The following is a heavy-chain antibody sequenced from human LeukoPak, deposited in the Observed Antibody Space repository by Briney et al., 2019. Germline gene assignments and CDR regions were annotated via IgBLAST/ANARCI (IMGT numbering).Heavy chain of an antibody. CDR2: IKPDGSEK. D-gene: IGHD6-13*01. CDR3: ARVRSSIWSRQVSIWFDP. Sequence: PGGSLRLSCAASGVTFSTHWMSWVRQAPGKGLQWVANIKPDGSEKFYVHSVKGRFTISRDNAKDLLYLQMNGLRAEDTALYYCARVRSSIWSRQVSIWFDPWGQGTLVTVSS. V-gene: IGHV3-7*01. CDR1: GVTFSTHW. J-gene: IGHJ5*02.